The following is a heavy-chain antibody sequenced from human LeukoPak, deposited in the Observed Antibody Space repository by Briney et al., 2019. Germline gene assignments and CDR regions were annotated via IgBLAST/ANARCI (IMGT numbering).Heavy chain of an antibody. J-gene: IGHJ4*02. D-gene: IGHD2-15*01. CDR3: ARAWYYFDY. CDR1: GGSFSGYY. Sequence: PSETLSLTCAVYGGSFSGYYWSWICQPPGKGLEWIGEINHSGSTNYNPSLKSRVTISVDTSKNQFSLKLSSVTAADTAVYYCARAWYYFDYWGQGTLVTVSS. V-gene: IGHV4-34*01. CDR2: INHSGST.